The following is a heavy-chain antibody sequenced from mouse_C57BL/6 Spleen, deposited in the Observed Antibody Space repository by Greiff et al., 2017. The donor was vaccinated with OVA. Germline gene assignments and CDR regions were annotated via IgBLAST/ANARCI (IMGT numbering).Heavy chain of an antibody. CDR2: IWSGGST. CDR1: GFSLTSYG. J-gene: IGHJ1*03. Sequence: VMLVESGPGLVQPSQSLSITCTVSGFSLTSYGVHWVRQSPGKGLEWLGVIWSGGSTDYNAAFISRLSISKDNSKSQVFFKMNSLQADDTAIYYCARNRTHYYGSSYWYFDVWGTGTTVTVSS. D-gene: IGHD1-1*01. V-gene: IGHV2-2*01. CDR3: ARNRTHYYGSSYWYFDV.